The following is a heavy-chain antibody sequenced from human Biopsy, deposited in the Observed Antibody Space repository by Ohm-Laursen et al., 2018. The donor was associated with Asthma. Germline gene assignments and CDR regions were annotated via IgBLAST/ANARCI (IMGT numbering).Heavy chain of an antibody. CDR1: GGTFNTYV. Sequence: SMKVSCKSLGGTFNTYVIGWVRQAPGQGLEWMGGINSVFGTTTYPQKFQDRVTITADDSTSTVYMELSSLRPEDTAVYYCARKAGSCISRTCYSLDFWGQGTLVTVSS. V-gene: IGHV1-69*13. J-gene: IGHJ4*02. CDR3: ARKAGSCISRTCYSLDF. CDR2: INSVFGTT. D-gene: IGHD2-2*01.